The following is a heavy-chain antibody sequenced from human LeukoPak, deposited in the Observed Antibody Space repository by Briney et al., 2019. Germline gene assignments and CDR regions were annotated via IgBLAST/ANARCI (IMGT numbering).Heavy chain of an antibody. CDR1: GGSISSYY. CDR3: ARSSESYDSSGYYSYYFDN. J-gene: IGHJ4*02. CDR2: IHYTGST. D-gene: IGHD3-22*01. V-gene: IGHV4-59*01. Sequence: SETLSLTCTVSGGSISSYYWSWIRQPPGRGLEWIGYIHYTGSTTSNSYLTRRVTISVDKSKNQFSLKLRSVTAADTAVYYCARSSESYDSSGYYSYYFDNWGQGTLVTVSS.